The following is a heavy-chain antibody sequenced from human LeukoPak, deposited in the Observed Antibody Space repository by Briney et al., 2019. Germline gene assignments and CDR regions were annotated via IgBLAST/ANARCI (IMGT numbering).Heavy chain of an antibody. CDR1: GLTFSRYA. CDR3: ARTERYYYDNSGNYYDLGGPHFDS. V-gene: IGHV3-30*03. CDR2: ISNDGNNK. Sequence: GRSLRLSCEASGLTFSRYAMHWVRQVPGKGPEWVAVISNDGNNKYYSDSVRGRFTISRDNSKSTLFLQMNSLRAEDTAVYYCARTERYYYDNSGNYYDLGGPHFDSWGQGTLVTVSS. D-gene: IGHD3-22*01. J-gene: IGHJ4*02.